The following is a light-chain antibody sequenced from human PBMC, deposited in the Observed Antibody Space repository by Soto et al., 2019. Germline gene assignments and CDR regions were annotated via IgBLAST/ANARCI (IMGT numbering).Light chain of an antibody. CDR3: CSYAGDVTVL. V-gene: IGLV2-14*01. CDR1: SSDVGGYNY. J-gene: IGLJ2*01. Sequence: QSALTQPASVSGSPGQSITISCTGTSSDVGGYNYVSWYQQHPGKAPKLMIYEVSNRPSGVSNRFSGSKSGNTASLTISGLQTEDEAYYYCCSYAGDVTVLFGGGTKVTVL. CDR2: EVS.